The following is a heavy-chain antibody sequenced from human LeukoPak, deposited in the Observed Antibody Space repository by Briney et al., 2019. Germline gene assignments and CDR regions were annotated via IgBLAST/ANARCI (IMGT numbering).Heavy chain of an antibody. V-gene: IGHV3-21*01. CDR3: ARATTYDILTGYFDY. Sequence: GGSLRLSCAASGFTFSSYTMNWVRQAPGKGLEWVSSISSSSSYIYYAESVKGRFTMSRDNAKNSLYLQMNSLRAEDTAVYYCARATTYDILTGYFDYWGQGTLVTVSS. D-gene: IGHD3-9*01. CDR2: ISSSSSYI. CDR1: GFTFSSYT. J-gene: IGHJ4*02.